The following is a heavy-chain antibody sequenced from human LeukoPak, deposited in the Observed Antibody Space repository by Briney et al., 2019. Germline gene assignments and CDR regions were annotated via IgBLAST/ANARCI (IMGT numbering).Heavy chain of an antibody. D-gene: IGHD3-22*01. CDR1: GFAFSSYW. CDR3: ARNRGGSSGYSDY. V-gene: IGHV3-7*05. J-gene: IGHJ4*02. CDR2: IKSDGSDK. Sequence: GGSLRLSCAASGFAFSSYWMDWVRQAPGRGLEWVAIIKSDGSDKDYVDSVKGRFTVSKDNAKNSLYLQMNSLRAEDTAMYYCARNRGGSSGYSDYWGQGTLVTVSS.